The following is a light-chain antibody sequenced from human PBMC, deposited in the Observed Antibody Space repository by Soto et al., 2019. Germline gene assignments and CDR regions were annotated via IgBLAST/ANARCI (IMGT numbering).Light chain of an antibody. J-gene: IGLJ1*01. CDR3: KSYDSSLSGYV. Sequence: QPVPTQPNSVSAAPGQRLPMLCTGRSSNIGAGYDVHWYQQLPGTAPKLLIYGNSNRPSGVPDRFSGSKYGTSASLAITGLQAEDEADYYCKSYDSSLSGYVFGTGTKVTVL. V-gene: IGLV1-40*01. CDR1: SSNIGAGYD. CDR2: GNS.